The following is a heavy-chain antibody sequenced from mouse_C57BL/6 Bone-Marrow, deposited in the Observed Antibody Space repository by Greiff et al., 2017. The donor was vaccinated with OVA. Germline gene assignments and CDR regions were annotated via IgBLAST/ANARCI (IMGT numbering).Heavy chain of an antibody. V-gene: IGHV1-19*01. CDR2: INPYNGGT. Sequence: VQLQQSGPVLVKPGASVKMSCKASGYTFTDYYMNWVKQSHGKSLEWIGVINPYNGGTSYNQKFKGKATLTVDKSSSTAYMELNSLTSEDSAVYYCARDTTVVPPYYFDYWGQGTTLTVSS. D-gene: IGHD1-1*01. CDR1: GYTFTDYY. J-gene: IGHJ2*01. CDR3: ARDTTVVPPYYFDY.